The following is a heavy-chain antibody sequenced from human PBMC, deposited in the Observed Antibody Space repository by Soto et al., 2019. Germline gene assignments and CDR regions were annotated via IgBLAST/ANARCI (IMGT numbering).Heavy chain of an antibody. Sequence: RLSCAASGLMFNNYAMSWVRQAPGKGLEWVSTVSVSGGTTYYADSLKGRFTISRDNSKKTVYLQMNRLRADDTAIYYCAKGLYYYDSSGYRLFDYWGQGTLVTV. CDR2: VSVSGGTT. V-gene: IGHV3-23*01. D-gene: IGHD3-22*01. J-gene: IGHJ4*02. CDR1: GLMFNNYA. CDR3: AKGLYYYDSSGYRLFDY.